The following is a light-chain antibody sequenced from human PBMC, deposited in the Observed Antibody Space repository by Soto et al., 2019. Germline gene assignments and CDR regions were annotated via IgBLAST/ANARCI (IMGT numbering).Light chain of an antibody. Sequence: QSVLTQPPSMSAAPGQKVTISCSGRSSNIGGNSVSWYQQLPGTAPKLLIYDDNKRPSGIPDRFSGSKSGTSATLGITGFQTGDEADYYCGSWDSSLSAYVFGTGTKV. CDR2: DDN. CDR3: GSWDSSLSAYV. J-gene: IGLJ1*01. CDR1: SSNIGGNS. V-gene: IGLV1-51*01.